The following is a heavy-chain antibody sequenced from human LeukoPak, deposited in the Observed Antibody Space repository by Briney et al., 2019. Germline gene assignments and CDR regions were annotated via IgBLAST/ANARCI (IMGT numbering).Heavy chain of an antibody. CDR3: ARTGYSSSWVDY. V-gene: IGHV4-59*11. CDR1: GGSISSHY. Sequence: SETLSLTCTVSGGSISSHYWSWIRQPPGKGLEWIGYIYYSGSTNYNPSLKSRVTISVDMSKNQFSLKLSSVTAADTAVYYCARTGYSSSWVDYWGQGTLVTVSS. CDR2: IYYSGST. D-gene: IGHD6-13*01. J-gene: IGHJ4*02.